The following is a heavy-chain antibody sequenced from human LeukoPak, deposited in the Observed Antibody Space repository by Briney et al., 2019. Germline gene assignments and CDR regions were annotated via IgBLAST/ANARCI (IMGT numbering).Heavy chain of an antibody. CDR2: IYWDDDK. V-gene: IGHV2-5*02. CDR3: ARILINGSGWYVDY. Sequence: ESGPTLVNPTQTLTLTCTFSGFSLSTSGVAVGWIRQPPGKALEWLALIYWDDDKRYSPTLKSRLTITKDTSKNQVVLTMTNMDPVDTATYYCARILINGSGWYVDYWGQGTLVTVSS. CDR1: GFSLSTSGVA. J-gene: IGHJ4*02. D-gene: IGHD6-19*01.